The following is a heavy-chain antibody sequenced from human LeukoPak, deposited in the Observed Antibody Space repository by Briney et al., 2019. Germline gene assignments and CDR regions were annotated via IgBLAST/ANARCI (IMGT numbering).Heavy chain of an antibody. D-gene: IGHD4-17*01. J-gene: IGHJ1*01. CDR1: GGSISNYY. CDR2: IHNSGQT. CDR3: ARAAVTTSKYFQH. Sequence: NPSESLSLTCTVSGGSISNYYWSWIRQPPGKGLEWIGYIHNSGQTNYNPSLKSRVTISEDTSKNQRSLKLSSVTAADTAVYYCARAAVTTSKYFQHWGQGTLVTVSS. V-gene: IGHV4-59*01.